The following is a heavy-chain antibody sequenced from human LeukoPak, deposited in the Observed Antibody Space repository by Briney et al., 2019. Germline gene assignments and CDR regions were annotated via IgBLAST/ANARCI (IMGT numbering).Heavy chain of an antibody. CDR2: ISYDGSNK. CDR1: GFTFSSYG. J-gene: IGHJ6*02. D-gene: IGHD2-15*01. V-gene: IGHV3-30*18. Sequence: GRSLRLSCAASGFTFSSYGMHWVRQAPGEGLEWVAVISYDGSNKYYADSVKGRFTISRDNSKNTLYLQMNSLRAEDTAVYYCAKEGPRWVAATHRYYGMDVWGQGTTVTVSS. CDR3: AKEGPRWVAATHRYYGMDV.